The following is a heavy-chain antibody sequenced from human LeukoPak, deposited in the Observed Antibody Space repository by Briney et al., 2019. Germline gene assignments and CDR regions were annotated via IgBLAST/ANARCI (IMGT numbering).Heavy chain of an antibody. D-gene: IGHD3-22*01. V-gene: IGHV4-31*03. CDR1: GGSISSGGYY. Sequence: SETLSLTCTVSGGSISSGGYYWSWIRQHPGKGLEWIGYIYYSGSTYYNPSLKSRVTISVDTSKNQFSLKLSSVTAADTAVYYCARGANELLPLLYYFDYWGQGTLVTVSS. CDR2: IYYSGST. J-gene: IGHJ4*02. CDR3: ARGANELLPLLYYFDY.